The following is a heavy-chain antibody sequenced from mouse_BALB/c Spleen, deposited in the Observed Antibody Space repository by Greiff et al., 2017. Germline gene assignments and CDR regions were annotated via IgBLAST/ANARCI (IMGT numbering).Heavy chain of an antibody. V-gene: IGHV5-17*02. CDR2: ISSGSSTI. Sequence: EVHLVESGGGLVQPGGSRKLSCAASGFTFSSFGMHWVRQAPEKGLEWVAYISSGSSTIYYADTVKGRFTISRDNPKNTLFLQMTSLRSEDTAMYYCARKRTPHYYAMDYWGQGTSVTVSS. CDR3: ARKRTPHYYAMDY. J-gene: IGHJ4*01. CDR1: GFTFSSFG.